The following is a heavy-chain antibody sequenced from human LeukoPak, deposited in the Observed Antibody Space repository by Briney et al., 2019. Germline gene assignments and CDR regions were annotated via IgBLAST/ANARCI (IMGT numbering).Heavy chain of an antibody. Sequence: SETLSLTCTVSGHSMTTGSYYWSWIRQPAGKGLEWIGCVYTGGSTEYNPSLESRVIISMDTSKNQFSLRLRSVTAADTAVYYCARDPMVRGVNASDIWGQGTMVTVSS. J-gene: IGHJ3*02. CDR2: VYTGGST. CDR3: ARDPMVRGVNASDI. V-gene: IGHV4-61*10. CDR1: GHSMTTGSYY. D-gene: IGHD3-10*01.